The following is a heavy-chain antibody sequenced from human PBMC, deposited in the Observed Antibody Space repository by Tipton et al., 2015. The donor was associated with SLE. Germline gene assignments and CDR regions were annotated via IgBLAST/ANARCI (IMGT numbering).Heavy chain of an antibody. J-gene: IGHJ4*02. V-gene: IGHV4-4*02. CDR3: AKDVGYGQGFDY. D-gene: IGHD5-18*01. Sequence: TLSLTCAVSGASISGNHWWNWVRQPPGKGLEWIGDIYHTGDTNYNPSLKSRVSISVDRSKNHISLTLRSVTAADTAVYYCAKDVGYGQGFDYWGQGTLVTVSS. CDR1: GASISGNHW. CDR2: IYHTGDT.